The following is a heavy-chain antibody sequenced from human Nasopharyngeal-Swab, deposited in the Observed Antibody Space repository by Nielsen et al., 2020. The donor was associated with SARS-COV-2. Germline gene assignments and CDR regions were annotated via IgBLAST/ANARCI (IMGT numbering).Heavy chain of an antibody. Sequence: GGSLKISCAASGFTFSNYNMNWVRQAPGKGLEWVSSISSSSTYIYYADSVKGRFTISRDNAKNSLYLQMNSLRAEDTAVYYCARDGLDYDFWSAYFMDVWGQGTTVTVSS. J-gene: IGHJ6*02. CDR1: GFTFSNYN. CDR3: ARDGLDYDFWSAYFMDV. CDR2: ISSSSTYI. D-gene: IGHD3-3*01. V-gene: IGHV3-21*01.